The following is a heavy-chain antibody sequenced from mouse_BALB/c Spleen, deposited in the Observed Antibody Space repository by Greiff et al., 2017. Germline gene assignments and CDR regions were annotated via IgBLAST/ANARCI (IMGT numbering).Heavy chain of an antibody. Sequence: EVQVVESGGGLVKPGGSLKLSCAASGFTFSSYAMSWVRQSPEKRLEWVAEISSGGSYTYYPDTVTGRFTISRDNAKNTLYLEMSSLRSEDTAMYYCATLDSSGYWGQGTSVTVSS. J-gene: IGHJ4*01. D-gene: IGHD3-2*01. V-gene: IGHV5-9-4*01. CDR3: ATLDSSGY. CDR1: GFTFSSYA. CDR2: ISSGGSYT.